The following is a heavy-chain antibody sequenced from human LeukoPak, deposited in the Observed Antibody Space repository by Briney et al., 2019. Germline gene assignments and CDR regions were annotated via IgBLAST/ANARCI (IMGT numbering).Heavy chain of an antibody. CDR3: AADSSGYHWGAFDI. CDR2: IIPIFGTA. CDR1: GGTFSSYA. Sequence: SVKVSCKASGGTFSSYAISWVRQAPGQGLEWMGGIIPIFGTANYAQKFQGRVTITTDESTSTAYMELRSLRSDDTAVYYCAADSSGYHWGAFDIWGQGTMVTVSS. J-gene: IGHJ3*02. D-gene: IGHD3-22*01. V-gene: IGHV1-69*05.